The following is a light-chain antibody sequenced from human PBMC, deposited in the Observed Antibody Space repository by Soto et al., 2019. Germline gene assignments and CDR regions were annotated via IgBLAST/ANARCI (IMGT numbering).Light chain of an antibody. CDR2: DAS. CDR3: QQRSNWPLAT. J-gene: IGKJ4*01. Sequence: EIVLTQSPVTLSLSPGERATLSCRASQSVSSYLAWYQQKPGLAPRLLIYDASNRATGIPARFSGSGSGTDFTLTISSLEPEDFAVYYCQQRSNWPLATFGGGTKVEIK. CDR1: QSVSSY. V-gene: IGKV3-11*01.